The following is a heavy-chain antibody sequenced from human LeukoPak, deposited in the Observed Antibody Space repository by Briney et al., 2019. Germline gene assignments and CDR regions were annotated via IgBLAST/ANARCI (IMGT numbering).Heavy chain of an antibody. V-gene: IGHV4-59*01. CDR2: IYYSGNT. CDR3: ARVRYCSTNRCYDREFDN. J-gene: IGHJ4*02. D-gene: IGHD2-2*01. Sequence: PSGTLSLTCTVSGGSISNYYWSWIRQPPGKGLEWIGYIYYSGNTNYNPSLKSRVTISVDTSKNQFSLKLNSVTAADTAVYYRARVRYCSTNRCYDREFDNWGQGTLVTVSS. CDR1: GGSISNYY.